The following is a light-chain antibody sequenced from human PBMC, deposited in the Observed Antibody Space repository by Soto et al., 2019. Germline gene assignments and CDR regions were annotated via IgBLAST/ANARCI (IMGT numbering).Light chain of an antibody. J-gene: IGKJ4*01. CDR2: GAS. CDR1: QSVGSN. Sequence: EIVMTQSPATLSVSPGERAALSCRASQSVGSNLAWYQQKPGQAPRLLIYGASTRATAIPARFSGSGSGTEFTLTIGSLQSEDFAVYYCQQYKIWPEGFGGGTRWIS. V-gene: IGKV3-15*01. CDR3: QQYKIWPEG.